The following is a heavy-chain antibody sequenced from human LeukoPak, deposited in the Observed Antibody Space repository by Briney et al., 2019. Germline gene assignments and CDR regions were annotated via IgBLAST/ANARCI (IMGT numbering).Heavy chain of an antibody. J-gene: IGHJ3*02. V-gene: IGHV1-46*01. Sequence: ASVKVSCKASGYSLTTYAINWVRQAPGQGPEWMGIINPSGGSTSYAQKFQGRVTMTRDMSTNTVYMELSSLRSDDTAVYYCARDGISRYGAFDIWGHGTMITVSS. D-gene: IGHD5-18*01. CDR3: ARDGISRYGAFDI. CDR1: GYSLTTYA. CDR2: INPSGGST.